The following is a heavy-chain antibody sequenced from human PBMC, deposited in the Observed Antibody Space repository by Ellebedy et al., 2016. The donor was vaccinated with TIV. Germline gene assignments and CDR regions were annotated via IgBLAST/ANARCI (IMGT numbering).Heavy chain of an antibody. V-gene: IGHV4-59*08. CDR3: ATQRGHCSGGPCYGFDS. Sequence: SETLSLTCTVSGGSISSYYWSWIRQPPGKGLEWIGYIYYSGGPKYNPPLKSRVTISVDTSKNQFFLKLRSVTAADTAVYYCATQRGHCSGGPCYGFDSWGQGLLLTVSP. J-gene: IGHJ4*02. CDR1: GGSISSYY. D-gene: IGHD2-15*01. CDR2: IYYSGGP.